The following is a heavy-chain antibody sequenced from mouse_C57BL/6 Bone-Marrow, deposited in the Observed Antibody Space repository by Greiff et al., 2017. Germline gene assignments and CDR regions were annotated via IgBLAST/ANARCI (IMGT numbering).Heavy chain of an antibody. D-gene: IGHD1-2*01. CDR1: GYTFTNYW. Sequence: VQLQQSGAELVRPGTSVKMSCKASGYTFTNYWIGWAKQRPGHGLEWIGDIYPGGGYTNYNEKFKGKATLSADKSSSTAYMQFSSLTSEDSAIDYCARSYYYGWVFAYWGQGTLVTVSA. CDR3: ARSYYYGWVFAY. V-gene: IGHV1-63*01. CDR2: IYPGGGYT. J-gene: IGHJ3*01.